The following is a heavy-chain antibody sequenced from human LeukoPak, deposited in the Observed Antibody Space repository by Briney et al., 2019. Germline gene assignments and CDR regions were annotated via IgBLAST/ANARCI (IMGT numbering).Heavy chain of an antibody. J-gene: IGHJ5*02. CDR3: ARDVFRGYCTNGVCPGFDP. Sequence: ASVKVSCKASGDTFTSYGISWVRQAPGQGLEWMGWISASNGNTNYAQKLQGRVTMTTDTSTSTAYMELRSLRSDDTAVYYCARDVFRGYCTNGVCPGFDPWGQGTLVTVSS. V-gene: IGHV1-18*01. D-gene: IGHD2-8*01. CDR1: GDTFTSYG. CDR2: ISASNGNT.